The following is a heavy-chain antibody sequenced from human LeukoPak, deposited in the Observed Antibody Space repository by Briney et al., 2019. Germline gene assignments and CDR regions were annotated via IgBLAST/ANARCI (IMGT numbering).Heavy chain of an antibody. V-gene: IGHV3-21*01. CDR1: GFTFSSYS. Sequence: GGSLRLSCAASGFTFSSYSMNWVRQAPGKGLEWVSSISSSSSYIYYADSVKGRFTISRDNAKNSLYLQMNSLRAEDTAVYYCARDITMVRGAGGYWGQGTLVTVSS. D-gene: IGHD3-10*01. CDR2: ISSSSSYI. CDR3: ARDITMVRGAGGY. J-gene: IGHJ4*02.